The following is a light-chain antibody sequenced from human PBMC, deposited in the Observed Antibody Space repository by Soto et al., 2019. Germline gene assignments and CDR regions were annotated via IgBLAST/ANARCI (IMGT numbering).Light chain of an antibody. Sequence: EIVMTQSPLSLPATPGEPASISCRSSQSLLNSNGYTYLDWYLQKPGQSPQFLIYLVSNRSSGVPDRFSGSGSGTDFTLRISRVVAEDVGVYYCMQAAQSPYTFGQGTKLEIK. CDR2: LVS. CDR3: MQAAQSPYT. V-gene: IGKV2-28*01. CDR1: QSLLNSNGYTY. J-gene: IGKJ2*01.